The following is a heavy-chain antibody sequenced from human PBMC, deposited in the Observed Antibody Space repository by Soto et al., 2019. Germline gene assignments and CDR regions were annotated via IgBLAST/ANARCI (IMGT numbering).Heavy chain of an antibody. D-gene: IGHD6-13*01. J-gene: IGHJ4*02. Sequence: GGSLRLSCAASGFTFSDYYMSWIRQVPGKGLEWVSCISSSGSTIYYGDSVKGRFTISRDNAKNSLYLQMSSLRAEDTAVYYCAGAISWYGYNDYWGQGTLVTVSS. CDR2: ISSSGSTI. V-gene: IGHV3-11*01. CDR3: AGAISWYGYNDY. CDR1: GFTFSDYY.